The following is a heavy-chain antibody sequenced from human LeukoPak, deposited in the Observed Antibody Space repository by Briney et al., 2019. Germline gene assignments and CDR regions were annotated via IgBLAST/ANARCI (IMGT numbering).Heavy chain of an antibody. CDR1: GGSIGSYY. D-gene: IGHD2-2*01. J-gene: IGHJ4*02. V-gene: IGHV4-59*01. Sequence: PSETLSLTCTVSGGSIGSYYWSWIRQPPGKGLEWIGYIYYSGSTNYNPSLKSRVTISVDTSKNQFSLKLSSVTAADTAVYYCARGHCSSTSCYLGYWGQGTLVTVSS. CDR2: IYYSGST. CDR3: ARGHCSSTSCYLGY.